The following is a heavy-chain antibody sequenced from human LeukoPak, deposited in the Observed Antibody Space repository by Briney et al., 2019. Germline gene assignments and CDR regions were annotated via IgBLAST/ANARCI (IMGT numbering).Heavy chain of an antibody. CDR1: GDSISRSDNY. V-gene: IGHV4-39*01. J-gene: IGHJ4*02. CDR2: IYYSGST. D-gene: IGHD2-15*01. CDR3: ARHGRYCSRGTCYFDY. Sequence: SETLSLTCSVSGDSISRSDNYWAWIRQPPGKGLEWIGTIYYSGSTHYNPSLKSRVTISLDTSKQQFSLRLTSVPAADPSMYYCARHGRYCSRGTCYFDYWGQGTLVTVSS.